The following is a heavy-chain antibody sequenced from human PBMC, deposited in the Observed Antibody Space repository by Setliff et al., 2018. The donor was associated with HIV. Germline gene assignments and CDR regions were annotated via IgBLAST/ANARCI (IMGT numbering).Heavy chain of an antibody. CDR1: GGTFNTYT. CDR2: IIPFTGTT. D-gene: IGHD3-10*01. Sequence: ASVKVSCKASGGTFNTYTITWVRQAPGQGLEWMGGIIPFTGTTNYAQKFQGRVTITTDEPRSIVYMEVSSLRSEDTAVYYCARAPRLTMIRGVFDYWGQGTLVTVSS. J-gene: IGHJ4*02. V-gene: IGHV1-69*16. CDR3: ARAPRLTMIRGVFDY.